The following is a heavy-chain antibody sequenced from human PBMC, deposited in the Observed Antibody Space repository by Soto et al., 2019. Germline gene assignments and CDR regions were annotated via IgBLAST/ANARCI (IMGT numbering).Heavy chain of an antibody. D-gene: IGHD4-4*01. Sequence: QITVKESGPTLVKPTQTLTLTCTLSGFSLSTPGVCVGWIRQPPGRALEWLALIFWDDHKRYSPSLKSRFPSTNDNPQNQAVLTLTYVHPVDTATYSCAHHPQIYSPCGYDYWGQGTLVTVSS. CDR2: IFWDDHK. J-gene: IGHJ4*02. CDR1: GFSLSTPGVC. V-gene: IGHV2-5*02. CDR3: AHHPQIYSPCGYDY.